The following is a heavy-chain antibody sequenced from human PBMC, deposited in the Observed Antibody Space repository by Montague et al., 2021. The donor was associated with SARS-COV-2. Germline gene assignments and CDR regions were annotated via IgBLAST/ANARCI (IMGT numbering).Heavy chain of an antibody. D-gene: IGHD1-26*01. Sequence: SETRSLTCTVSGGSISSSSYYWGWVRQPPGKGLEWLGKIYYTGRASYNSSLASRVTISVDTSQNRFSLRLRSVTAADTAVYYCARHKRVVEREPLGGMDVWGQGTSVTVSS. CDR2: IYYTGRA. J-gene: IGHJ6*02. CDR1: GGSISSSSYY. CDR3: ARHKRVVEREPLGGMDV. V-gene: IGHV4-39*01.